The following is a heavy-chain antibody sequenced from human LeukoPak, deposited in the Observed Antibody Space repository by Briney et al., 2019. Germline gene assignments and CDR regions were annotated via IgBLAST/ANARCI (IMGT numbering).Heavy chain of an antibody. J-gene: IGHJ4*02. Sequence: GGSLRLSCAASGFTFSNYAMSWVRQAPGKGLEWVSAITGSGGNTYYADSVKGRFTISRDNSKNTVFLQMDSLRAEDTVVYYCARWGDYDVLTGYYVSDYWGQGTLVTVSS. D-gene: IGHD3-9*01. V-gene: IGHV3-23*01. CDR2: ITGSGGNT. CDR1: GFTFSNYA. CDR3: ARWGDYDVLTGYYVSDY.